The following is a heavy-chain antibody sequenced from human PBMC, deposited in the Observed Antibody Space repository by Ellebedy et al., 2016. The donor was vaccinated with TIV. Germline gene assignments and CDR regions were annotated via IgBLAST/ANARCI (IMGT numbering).Heavy chain of an antibody. J-gene: IGHJ6*02. Sequence: GGSLRLSCEASGFAFSDYGMHWVRQAPGRGLEWVSIISTGLSTYYADSVKGRFTVSRDDSKNTLHLQMHSLRAEDTAVYYCARGFWSGYYTGHYYYYGMDVWGQGTTVTVSS. D-gene: IGHD3-3*01. CDR2: ISTGLST. CDR3: ARGFWSGYYTGHYYYYGMDV. V-gene: IGHV3-66*01. CDR1: GFAFSDYG.